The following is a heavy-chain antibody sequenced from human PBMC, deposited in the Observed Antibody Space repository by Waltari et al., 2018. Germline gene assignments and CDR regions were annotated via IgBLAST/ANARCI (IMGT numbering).Heavy chain of an antibody. CDR3: ARDHLSLTAYYFDY. CDR1: GYTFTNFS. V-gene: IGHV5-51*01. Sequence: EVQLVQSGAEVRKPGESLKISCKASGYTFTNFSIAWVRQMPGKGLEWMGIVYPGDGETGYSPSFQGQVTISADKSINTAYLQWNSLKTSDTAIYYCARDHLSLTAYYFDYWGQGTLVTVSS. D-gene: IGHD7-27*01. CDR2: VYPGDGET. J-gene: IGHJ4*02.